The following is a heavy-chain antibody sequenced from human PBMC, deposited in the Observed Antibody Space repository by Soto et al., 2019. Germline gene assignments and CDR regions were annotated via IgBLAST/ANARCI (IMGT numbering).Heavy chain of an antibody. CDR2: INPSGGST. CDR1: GYTFTSYY. J-gene: IGHJ6*02. Sequence: SVKVSCKASGYTFTSYYMHWVRQAPGQGLEWMGIINPSGGSTSYAQKFQGRVTMTRDTSTSTVYMELSSLRSEDTAVYYCARERRLRYYYYYGMDVWGQGTTVTVSS. V-gene: IGHV1-46*01. D-gene: IGHD5-12*01. CDR3: ARERRLRYYYYYGMDV.